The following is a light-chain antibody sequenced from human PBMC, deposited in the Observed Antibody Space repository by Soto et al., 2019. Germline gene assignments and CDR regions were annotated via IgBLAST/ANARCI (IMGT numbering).Light chain of an antibody. CDR3: SSYTSSSPCV. CDR1: SSDVGGYKD. J-gene: IGLJ1*01. Sequence: QSALTQPASVSGSPGQSITISCTGTSSDVGGYKDVSWYQQHPGKATKLMIYEVSSRPSGVSSRFSGSKSGNTASLTISGLQAEDEADYYCSSYTSSSPCVFGTGTKVTVL. CDR2: EVS. V-gene: IGLV2-14*01.